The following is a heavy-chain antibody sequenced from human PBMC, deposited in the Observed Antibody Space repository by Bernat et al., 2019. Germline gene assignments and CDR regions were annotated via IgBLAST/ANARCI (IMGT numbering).Heavy chain of an antibody. V-gene: IGHV4-59*01. CDR2: IYYSGST. Sequence: QVQLQESGPGLVKPSETLSLTCTVSGGSISSYYWSWIWQPPGKGLEWIGYIYYSGSTNYNPSLKSRVTISVDTSKNQFSLKLSSVTAADTAVYYCARSVPGIVGASHFDYWGQGTLVTVSS. J-gene: IGHJ4*02. CDR1: GGSISSYY. CDR3: ARSVPGIVGASHFDY. D-gene: IGHD1-26*01.